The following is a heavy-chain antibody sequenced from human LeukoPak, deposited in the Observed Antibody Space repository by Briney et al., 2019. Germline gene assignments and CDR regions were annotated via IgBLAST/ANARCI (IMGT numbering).Heavy chain of an antibody. CDR2: IIPIFGTA. V-gene: IGHV1-69*13. Sequence: ASVKVSCKASGGTFSSYAISWVRQAPGQGLEWMGGIIPIFGTANYAQKFQGRVTITADESTSTAYMELSSLRSEDTAVYYCARDQGPYYYDSSGSGFDPWGQGTLVTVSS. CDR1: GGTFSSYA. CDR3: ARDQGPYYYDSSGSGFDP. D-gene: IGHD3-22*01. J-gene: IGHJ5*02.